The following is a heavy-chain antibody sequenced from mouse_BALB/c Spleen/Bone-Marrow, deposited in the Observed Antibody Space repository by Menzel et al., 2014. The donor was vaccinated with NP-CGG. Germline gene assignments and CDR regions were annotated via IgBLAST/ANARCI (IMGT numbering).Heavy chain of an antibody. J-gene: IGHJ2*01. Sequence: VQLQQSGAELVKPGASVNLSCKASGYTFTSYWMHWVKQRPGQGLEWIGEINPSNGRTNYNEKFKSKATLTVDKSSSTAYMQLSSLTSEDSAVYYCARRTTTVVATDYWGQGTTLTVST. CDR1: GYTFTSYW. D-gene: IGHD1-1*01. V-gene: IGHV1S81*02. CDR3: ARRTTTVVATDY. CDR2: INPSNGRT.